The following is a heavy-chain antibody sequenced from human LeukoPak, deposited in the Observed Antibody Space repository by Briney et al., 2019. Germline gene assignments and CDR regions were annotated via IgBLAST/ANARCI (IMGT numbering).Heavy chain of an antibody. V-gene: IGHV1-8*01. CDR1: GYIFTSYD. Sequence: ASVKVSCKASGYIFTSYDINWVRQATGQGLEWMGWMNPNSGNTGYAQKFQGRVTITRDTSITTAYMELSSLRSEDTAVYYCARRRDGYNSAWFGRWGQGTLVTVSS. CDR3: ARRRDGYNSAWFGR. CDR2: MNPNSGNT. D-gene: IGHD5-24*01. J-gene: IGHJ5*02.